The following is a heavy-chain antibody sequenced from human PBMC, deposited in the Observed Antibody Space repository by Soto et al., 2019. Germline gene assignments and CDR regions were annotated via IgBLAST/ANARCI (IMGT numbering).Heavy chain of an antibody. CDR3: AKDANDFWSGYYYYFDS. CDR2: ISWNSGSI. Sequence: EVQLVESGGGLVQPGRSLRLSCAASGFTFDEYAMHWVRQAPGKGLGWDSGISWNSGSIGYADSVKGRFTISRDKAKNALYLQMNSLRAEDTALYYCAKDANDFWSGYYYYFDSWGQGALVTVSS. CDR1: GFTFDEYA. V-gene: IGHV3-9*01. J-gene: IGHJ4*02. D-gene: IGHD3-3*01.